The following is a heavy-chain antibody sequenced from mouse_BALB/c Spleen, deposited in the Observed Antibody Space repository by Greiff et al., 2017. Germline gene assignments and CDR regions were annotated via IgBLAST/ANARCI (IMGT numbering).Heavy chain of an antibody. Sequence: VKVVESGPGLVAPSQSLSITCTVSGFSLTSYGVHWVRQPPGKGLEWLGVIWAGGSTNYNSALMSRLSISKDNSKSQVFLKMNSLQTDDTAMYYCAREDWAWFAYWGQGTLVTVSA. CDR3: AREDWAWFAY. V-gene: IGHV2-9*02. CDR2: IWAGGST. J-gene: IGHJ3*01. CDR1: GFSLTSYG. D-gene: IGHD4-1*01.